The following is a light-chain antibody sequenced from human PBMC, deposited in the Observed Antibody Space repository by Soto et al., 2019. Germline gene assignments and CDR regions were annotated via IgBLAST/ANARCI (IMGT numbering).Light chain of an antibody. CDR2: DAS. V-gene: IGKV1-5*01. Sequence: IQMTQSPSTLSASVGDRVTITCRASQSISSWLAWYQQKLGRAPRLLIYDASSLESGVPSRFSGSGYGTEFTLTISSLQPDDFATYYCQQYNTYSSLTFGGGTKWIS. J-gene: IGKJ4*01. CDR3: QQYNTYSSLT. CDR1: QSISSW.